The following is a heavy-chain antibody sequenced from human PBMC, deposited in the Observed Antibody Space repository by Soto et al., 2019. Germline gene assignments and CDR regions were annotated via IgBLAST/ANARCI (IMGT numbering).Heavy chain of an antibody. Sequence: GGSLRLSCAASGFTFSSYAMSWVRQAPGKGLEWVSAISGSGGSTYYADSVKGRFTISRDNSKNTLYLQMNSLRAEDTAVYYCAKTRRFLEWLLFSYFDYWGQGTLVTVSS. V-gene: IGHV3-23*01. CDR3: AKTRRFLEWLLFSYFDY. J-gene: IGHJ4*02. CDR1: GFTFSSYA. CDR2: ISGSGGST. D-gene: IGHD3-3*01.